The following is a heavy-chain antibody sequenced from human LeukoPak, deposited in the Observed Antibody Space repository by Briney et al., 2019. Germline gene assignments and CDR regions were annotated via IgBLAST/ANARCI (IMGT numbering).Heavy chain of an antibody. J-gene: IGHJ4*02. CDR2: IRFDGRDK. V-gene: IGHV3-30*02. CDR1: GFTFSSNG. CDR3: ARDLTAATAEFDY. D-gene: IGHD2-15*01. Sequence: GGSLRLSCAASGFTFSSNGMHWVRQAPGKGLEWVAFIRFDGRDKFYADSVKGRFTISRDNAKNSLYLQMNSLRAEDTAVYYCARDLTAATAEFDYWGQGTLVTVSS.